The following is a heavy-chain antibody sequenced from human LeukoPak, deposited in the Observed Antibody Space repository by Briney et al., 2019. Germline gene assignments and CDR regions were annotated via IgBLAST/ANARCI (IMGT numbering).Heavy chain of an antibody. CDR1: GFTFSSYW. CDR3: ARESLRWDAFDI. J-gene: IGHJ3*02. Sequence: PGGSLRLSCAASGFTFSSYWMHWVRQAPGKGLVWVSRINRDGSSTSYADSVKGRFTISRDNAKSTLYLQMNSLRAEDTAVYYCARESLRWDAFDIWGQGTMVTVSS. D-gene: IGHD6-13*01. CDR2: INRDGSST. V-gene: IGHV3-74*01.